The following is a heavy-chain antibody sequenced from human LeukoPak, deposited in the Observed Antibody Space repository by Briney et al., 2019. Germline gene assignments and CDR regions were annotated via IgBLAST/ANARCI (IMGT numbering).Heavy chain of an antibody. CDR2: IIPIFGTA. J-gene: IGHJ6*02. Sequence: ASVKVPCKASGGTFSSYAISWVRQAPGRGLEWMGGIIPIFGTANYAQKFQGRVTITADESTSTAYMELSSLRSEDTAVYYCARIYCSSTKRCYYYGMDVWGQGTTVTVSS. D-gene: IGHD2-2*01. V-gene: IGHV1-69*13. CDR3: ARIYCSSTKRCYYYGMDV. CDR1: GGTFSSYA.